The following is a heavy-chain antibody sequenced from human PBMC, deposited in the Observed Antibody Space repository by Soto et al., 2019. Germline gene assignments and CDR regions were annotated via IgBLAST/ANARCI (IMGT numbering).Heavy chain of an antibody. CDR2: IWYDGSNK. CDR3: ARDGIYYYYGMDV. Sequence: PGGSLRLSCAASGFTFSSYGMHWVRQAPGKGLERVAVIWYDGSNKYYADSVKGRFTISRDNSKNTLYLQMNSLRAEDTAVYYCARDGIYYYYGMDVWGQGTTVTVSS. J-gene: IGHJ6*02. D-gene: IGHD1-1*01. CDR1: GFTFSSYG. V-gene: IGHV3-33*01.